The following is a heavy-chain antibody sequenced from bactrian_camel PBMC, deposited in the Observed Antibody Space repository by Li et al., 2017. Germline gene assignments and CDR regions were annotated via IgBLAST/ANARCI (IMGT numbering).Heavy chain of an antibody. CDR3: AARGGHGLCEHWVIAREGFGF. D-gene: IGHD3*01. V-gene: IGHV3S53*01. Sequence: HVQLVESGGGSVQAGGSLRLSCEISGYTTTLRRSVGWFRQAPGKEREGVASIDADGRATYIDSAKGRLIISKDNDKNMLYLELNNLLPEDTGMYYCAARGGHGLCEHWVIAREGFGFKGHGTQVTVS. J-gene: IGHJ6*01. CDR2: IDADGRA. CDR1: GYTTTLRRS.